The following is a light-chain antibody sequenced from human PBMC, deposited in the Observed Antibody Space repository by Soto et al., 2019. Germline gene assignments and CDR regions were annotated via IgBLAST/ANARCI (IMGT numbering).Light chain of an antibody. V-gene: IGLV2-8*01. Sequence: QSALTQPPSASGSPGQSVTISCTGTSSDVGAYDFVSWYQQHPGKAPKLIISEVNKRPSGVPDRFSGSKSGNTASLTVSGLQPEDEADYYCSSHAGSIHFYVFGTGTEVTVL. CDR1: SSDVGAYDF. CDR3: SSHAGSIHFYV. CDR2: EVN. J-gene: IGLJ1*01.